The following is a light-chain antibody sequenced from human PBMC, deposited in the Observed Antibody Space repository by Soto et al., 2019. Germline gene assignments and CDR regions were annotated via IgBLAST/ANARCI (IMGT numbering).Light chain of an antibody. CDR2: GAS. J-gene: IGKJ1*01. CDR3: QQHNNFPRT. V-gene: IGKV1-9*01. Sequence: DFQLTQSPSFLSASVGDRVTITCRASQGISSYLAWYQQRPGKAPKLLMYGASTLQSGVPSRFSGSASGTTFTLTINNLQPEDFATYYCQQHNNFPRTFGQGTKVE. CDR1: QGISSY.